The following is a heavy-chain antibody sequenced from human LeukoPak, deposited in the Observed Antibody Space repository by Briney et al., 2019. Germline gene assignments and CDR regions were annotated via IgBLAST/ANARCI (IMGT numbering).Heavy chain of an antibody. CDR3: ARDRMATILSGLDY. D-gene: IGHD5-24*01. CDR2: ISPYSNGT. J-gene: IGHJ4*02. Sequence: ASVKVSCKASGYNFSDYYLHWVRQAPGQGLEWMGWISPYSNGTKSAQNFQGRVTMTRDTSTSTAYMELSRLASDDTAVYSCARDRMATILSGLDYWGQGTLVTVSS. V-gene: IGHV1-2*02. CDR1: GYNFSDYY.